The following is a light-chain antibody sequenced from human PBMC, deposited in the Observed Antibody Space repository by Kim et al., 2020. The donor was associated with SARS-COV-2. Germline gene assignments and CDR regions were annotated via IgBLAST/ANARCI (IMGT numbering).Light chain of an antibody. J-gene: IGLJ2*01. Sequence: RVTISCTGSSSKIGAGYDVPWYQQLPGTAPKLLIYGNSNRPSGVPDRFSGSKSGTSASLAITGLQAEDEADYYCQSYDSSLSGVVFGGGTQLTVL. V-gene: IGLV1-40*01. CDR3: QSYDSSLSGVV. CDR2: GNS. CDR1: SSKIGAGYD.